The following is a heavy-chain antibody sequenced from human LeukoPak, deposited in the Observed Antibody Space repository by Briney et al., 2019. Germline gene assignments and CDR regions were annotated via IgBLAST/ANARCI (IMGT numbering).Heavy chain of an antibody. Sequence: GASVKVSCKASGGTFSSYAISWVRQTPGQGLEWMGRIIPILGIANYVQKFQGRVTITADKSTSTAYMELSSLRSEDTAVYYCARDKMATVTFDYWGQGTLVTVSS. D-gene: IGHD5-24*01. CDR1: GGTFSSYA. J-gene: IGHJ4*02. CDR2: IIPILGIA. V-gene: IGHV1-69*04. CDR3: ARDKMATVTFDY.